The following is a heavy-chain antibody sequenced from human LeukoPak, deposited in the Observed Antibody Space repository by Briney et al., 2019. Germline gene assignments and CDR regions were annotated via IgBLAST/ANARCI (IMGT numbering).Heavy chain of an antibody. D-gene: IGHD2-2*01. V-gene: IGHV4-59*01. Sequence: SEILSLTCTVSGGSISSYYWSWIRQPPGKGLEWIGYIYYSGSTNYNPSLKSRVTISVDTSKNQFSLKLSSVTAADTAVYYCARVAQEVLWALDDYYYMDVWGKGTTVTVSS. J-gene: IGHJ6*03. CDR1: GGSISSYY. CDR3: ARVAQEVLWALDDYYYMDV. CDR2: IYYSGST.